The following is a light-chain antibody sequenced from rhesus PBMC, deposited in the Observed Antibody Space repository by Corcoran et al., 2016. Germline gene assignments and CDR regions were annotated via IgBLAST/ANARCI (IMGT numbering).Light chain of an antibody. CDR3: QHNYGTPYS. CDR2: KAS. CDR1: ENVHNY. Sequence: DIQMTQSPSSLSASVGDRVTITCRASENVHNYLNWYQQKPGKAPKLLIYKASTLQSGVPSRFSCSGSRTDYTFTISSLQSEDVATYYCQHNYGTPYSFGQGTKVEIK. J-gene: IGKJ2*01. V-gene: IGKV1-74*01.